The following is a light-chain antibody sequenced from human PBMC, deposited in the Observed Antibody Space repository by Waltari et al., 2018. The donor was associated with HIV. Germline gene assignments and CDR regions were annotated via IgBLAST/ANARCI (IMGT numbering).Light chain of an antibody. CDR2: RNN. J-gene: IGLJ3*02. CDR3: AAWDDSLSGVL. Sequence: QSVLTQPPSASGAPGQRVTMSCSGSSSNIGGNYVYWYQHLPGSAPKLLISRNNHRPSGVPYRFSGSKSGTSASLAISGLRSEDEADYYCAAWDDSLSGVLFGGGTKLTVL. V-gene: IGLV1-47*01. CDR1: SSNIGGNY.